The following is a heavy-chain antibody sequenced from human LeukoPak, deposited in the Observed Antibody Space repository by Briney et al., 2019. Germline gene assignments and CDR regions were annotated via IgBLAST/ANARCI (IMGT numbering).Heavy chain of an antibody. Sequence: ASVKVSCKASGYVFTAYYIHWVRRAPGQGLEWVAWINPNTGGTNYAQNFQGRVSLTRDTSISTAYMELRGLRFDDTALYYCARDEEMTSGSRAGYCFEHWGQGTLVTVSS. V-gene: IGHV1-2*02. CDR2: INPNTGGT. D-gene: IGHD3-10*01. CDR3: ARDEEMTSGSRAGYCFEH. J-gene: IGHJ4*02. CDR1: GYVFTAYY.